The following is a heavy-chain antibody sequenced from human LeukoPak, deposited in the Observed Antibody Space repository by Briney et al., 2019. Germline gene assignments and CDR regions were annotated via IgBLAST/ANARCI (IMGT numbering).Heavy chain of an antibody. CDR2: IYWDDDK. CDR1: GFSLSTSGEG. J-gene: IGHJ3*02. D-gene: IGHD2-15*01. CDR3: APIIVAGAFDI. Sequence: SGPTLVNPTQTLTLTCTFSGFSLSTSGEGVGWIRQPPGKALEWLALIYWDDDKRYSPSLKSRLTTTKDTSKNQVVLPMTNMDPVDTATYYCAPIIVAGAFDIWGQGTMVTVSS. V-gene: IGHV2-5*02.